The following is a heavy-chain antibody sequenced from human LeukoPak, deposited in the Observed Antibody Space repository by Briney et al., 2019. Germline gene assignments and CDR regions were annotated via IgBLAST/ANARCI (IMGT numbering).Heavy chain of an antibody. CDR3: AGGYNWNLPDY. CDR1: GGSFSGYY. V-gene: IGHV4-34*01. J-gene: IGHJ4*02. D-gene: IGHD1-20*01. Sequence: SETLSLTCAVYGGSFSGYYWSWIRQPPGKGLEWIGEINHSGSANYNPSLKSRVTISVDTSKNQFSLKLSSVTAADTAVYYCAGGYNWNLPDYWGQGTLVTVSS. CDR2: INHSGSA.